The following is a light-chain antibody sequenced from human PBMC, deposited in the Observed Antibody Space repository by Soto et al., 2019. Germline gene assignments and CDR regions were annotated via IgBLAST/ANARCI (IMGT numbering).Light chain of an antibody. CDR2: AAS. J-gene: IGKJ2*03. CDR1: QSISSNT. CDR3: QHNS. V-gene: IGKV3-20*01. Sequence: EIVLTQSPGTLSLSPGERATLSCRASQSISSNTLAWYLQKPGQAPRLLIYAASSRATGIPDRFSGSGSGTAFTLTISRLEPEDFAVYYCQHNSFGQGTKLEIK.